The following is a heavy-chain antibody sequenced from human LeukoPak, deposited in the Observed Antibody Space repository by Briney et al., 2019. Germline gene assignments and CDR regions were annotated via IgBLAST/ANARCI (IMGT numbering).Heavy chain of an antibody. V-gene: IGHV4-34*01. CDR2: INHSGST. J-gene: IGHJ5*02. D-gene: IGHD3-10*01. CDR3: AAGGLLWFGEYQP. Sequence: PSETLSLTCAVYGGSFSGYYWSWIRHPPGKGLEWIGEINHSGSTNYNPSLTSRVTISVDTSKNQFSLKLSSVTAADTAVYYCAAGGLLWFGEYQPWGQGTLVTVSS. CDR1: GGSFSGYY.